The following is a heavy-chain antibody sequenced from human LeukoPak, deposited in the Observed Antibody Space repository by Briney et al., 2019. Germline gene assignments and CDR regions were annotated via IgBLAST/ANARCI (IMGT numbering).Heavy chain of an antibody. J-gene: IGHJ5*02. Sequence: GGSLRLSCAASGFTFSSYWMSWVRQAPGKGLEWVANIRQDGSEKYYVDAVKGRFTISRDNAKNSLYLQMNSLRAEDTAVYYCARDDCSSISCYHNWFDPWGQGTLVTVSS. CDR3: ARDDCSSISCYHNWFDP. D-gene: IGHD2-2*01. CDR1: GFTFSSYW. V-gene: IGHV3-7*01. CDR2: IRQDGSEK.